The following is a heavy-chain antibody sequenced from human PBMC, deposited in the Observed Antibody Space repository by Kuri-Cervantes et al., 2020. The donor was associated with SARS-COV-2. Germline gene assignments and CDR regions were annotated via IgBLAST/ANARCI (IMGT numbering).Heavy chain of an antibody. D-gene: IGHD3-3*01. Sequence: GSLRLSCTVSGGSISSYYWSWIRQPPGKGLEWIGYIYYSGSTNYNPSLKSRVTISVDTSKNQFPLKLSSVTAADTAVYYCARHTPSYYDFWSGYLIYYGMDVWGQGTTVTVSS. CDR1: GGSISSYY. CDR2: IYYSGST. V-gene: IGHV4-59*01. CDR3: ARHTPSYYDFWSGYLIYYGMDV. J-gene: IGHJ6*02.